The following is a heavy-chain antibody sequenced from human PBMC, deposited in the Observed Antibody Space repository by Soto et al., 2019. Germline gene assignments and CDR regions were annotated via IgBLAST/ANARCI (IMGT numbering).Heavy chain of an antibody. CDR1: GGSISSGSFY. D-gene: IGHD2-15*01. CDR3: ARVSVDCSGSGCYYMDV. CDR2: IYYSGST. V-gene: IGHV4-31*03. J-gene: IGHJ6*03. Sequence: QVRLQESGPGLVKPSQTLSLTCTVSGGSISSGSFYWSWIRQHPGKGLEWIGHIYYSGSTYDNPSLKSRVTTSVDTSKNQFSLKLSSVTAADTAVYYCARVSVDCSGSGCYYMDVWGNGTTVTVSS.